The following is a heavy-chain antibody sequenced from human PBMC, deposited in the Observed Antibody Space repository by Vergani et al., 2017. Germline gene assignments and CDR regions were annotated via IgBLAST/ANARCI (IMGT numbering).Heavy chain of an antibody. J-gene: IGHJ3*02. Sequence: QVQLVESGGGVVQPGRSLRLSCAASGFTFSSYGMHWVRQAPGKGLGWVAVIWYDGSNKYYADSVKGRFTITRDNSKNTLYLQMNSLRAEHTAVYYCARVREGAVADAFDIWGQGTMVTVSS. V-gene: IGHV3-33*01. CDR2: IWYDGSNK. CDR3: ARVREGAVADAFDI. CDR1: GFTFSSYG. D-gene: IGHD6-19*01.